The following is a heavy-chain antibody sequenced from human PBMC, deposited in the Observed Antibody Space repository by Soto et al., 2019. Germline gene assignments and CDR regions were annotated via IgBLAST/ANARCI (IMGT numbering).Heavy chain of an antibody. J-gene: IGHJ3*02. CDR1: GFTFSSYS. Sequence: EVQLVESGGGLVKPGGSLRLSCAASGFTFSSYSMNWVRQAPGKGLEWVSSISSSSSYIYYADSVKGRFTISRDNAKKSLYPQMNSLRAEDTAVYYCARDKYSPKHYIWGSKDAFDIWGQGTMVTVSS. V-gene: IGHV3-21*01. D-gene: IGHD3-16*01. CDR3: ARDKYSPKHYIWGSKDAFDI. CDR2: ISSSSSYI.